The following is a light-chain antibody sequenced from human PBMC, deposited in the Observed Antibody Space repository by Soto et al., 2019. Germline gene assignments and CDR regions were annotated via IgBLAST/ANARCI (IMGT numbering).Light chain of an antibody. V-gene: IGLV2-14*01. J-gene: IGLJ1*01. Sequence: QSALTQPASVSGPPGQSITISCTGTSSDVGAYNYVSWYQQHPGKARKLMIYEVSNRPSGVSNRFSGSKSGNTASLTISGLQAEDEADYYCSSYISSSTLVFGTGTKGTVL. CDR2: EVS. CDR1: SSDVGAYNY. CDR3: SSYISSSTLV.